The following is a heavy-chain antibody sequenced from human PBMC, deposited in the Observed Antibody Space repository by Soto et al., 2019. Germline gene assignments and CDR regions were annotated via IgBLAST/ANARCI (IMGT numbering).Heavy chain of an antibody. CDR3: ARVGDTFKAIDY. Sequence: GGSLRLSCAASGFTFSSYAMNWVRQAPGKGLEWVSVIYSGGSTYYADSVKGRFTISRDNSKNTLYLQMNSLRAEDTAVYYCARVGDTFKAIDYWGQGTLVTVSS. CDR2: IYSGGST. D-gene: IGHD4-17*01. V-gene: IGHV3-53*01. J-gene: IGHJ4*02. CDR1: GFTFSSYA.